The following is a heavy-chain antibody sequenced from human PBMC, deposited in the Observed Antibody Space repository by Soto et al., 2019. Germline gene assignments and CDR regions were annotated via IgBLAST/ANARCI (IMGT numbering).Heavy chain of an antibody. D-gene: IGHD3-22*01. V-gene: IGHV4-39*01. CDR2: IYYSGST. CDR1: GDSITSNSYF. Sequence: PSETLSLTCTVSGDSITSNSYFWAWIRQPPGKELERIGSIYYSGSTYYNPSLKSRVTISVDTSKNQFSLKLSSVTAADTAVYYCAKSPGMYYYDSSGYYHYDYWGQGTLVTVSS. CDR3: AKSPGMYYYDSSGYYHYDY. J-gene: IGHJ4*02.